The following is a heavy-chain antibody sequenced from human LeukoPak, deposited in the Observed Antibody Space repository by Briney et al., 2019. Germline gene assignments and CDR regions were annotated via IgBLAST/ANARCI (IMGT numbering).Heavy chain of an antibody. V-gene: IGHV4-59*01. CDR2: IYYSGSA. Sequence: SETLSLTCTVSGGSISSYYWSWIRQPPGKGLEWIGYIYYSGSANYNPSLKSRVTISVDTSTNQFSLKLRSVTAADTAVYYCASALTVTDWFDPWGQGTLVTVSS. CDR3: ASALTVTDWFDP. CDR1: GGSISSYY. D-gene: IGHD4-17*01. J-gene: IGHJ5*02.